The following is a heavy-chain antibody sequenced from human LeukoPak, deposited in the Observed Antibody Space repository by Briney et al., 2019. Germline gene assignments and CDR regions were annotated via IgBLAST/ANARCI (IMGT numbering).Heavy chain of an antibody. CDR2: ISAYNGNT. CDR1: SYTFTSYG. CDR3: ARDLRFVLDYYDSSGYFILDY. V-gene: IGHV1-18*01. Sequence: GASVKVSCTASSYTFTSYGISWVRQAPGQGLEWMGWISAYNGNTNYAQKLQGRVTMTTDTSTSTAYMELRSLRSDDTAVYYCARDLRFVLDYYDSSGYFILDYWGQGTLVTVSS. D-gene: IGHD3-22*01. J-gene: IGHJ4*02.